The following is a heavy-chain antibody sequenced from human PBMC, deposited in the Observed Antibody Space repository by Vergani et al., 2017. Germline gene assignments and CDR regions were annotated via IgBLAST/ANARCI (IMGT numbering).Heavy chain of an antibody. J-gene: IGHJ6*03. V-gene: IGHV3-23*01. CDR1: GFTFSSYA. CDR3: AKVKTQQRNFWCGYPYMYV. D-gene: IGHD3-3*01. Sequence: EVQLLESGGGLVQPGGSLRLSCAASGFTFSSYAMSWVRQAPGKGLEWVSAISGSGGSTYYEDSVKGRFTISRDNSKNTLYLQINSLRAEDTAVYYCAKVKTQQRNFWCGYPYMYVWGKGTTVTVSS. CDR2: ISGSGGST.